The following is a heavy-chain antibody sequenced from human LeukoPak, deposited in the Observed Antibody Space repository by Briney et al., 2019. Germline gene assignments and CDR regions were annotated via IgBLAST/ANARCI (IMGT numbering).Heavy chain of an antibody. J-gene: IGHJ3*02. Sequence: GSLRLSCAASGFTFSSYAMSWVRQAPGKGLEWVSAISGSGGSTYYADSVKGRFTISRDNSKNTLYLQMNSLRAEDTAVYYCAKGSPCSGGSCYEGDAFDIWGQGTMVTVSS. CDR2: ISGSGGST. CDR1: GFTFSSYA. V-gene: IGHV3-23*01. D-gene: IGHD2-15*01. CDR3: AKGSPCSGGSCYEGDAFDI.